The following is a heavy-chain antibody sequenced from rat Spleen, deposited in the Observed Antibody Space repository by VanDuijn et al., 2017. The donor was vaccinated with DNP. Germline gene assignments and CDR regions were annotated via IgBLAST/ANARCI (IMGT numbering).Heavy chain of an antibody. CDR3: ARWSDYFDY. CDR2: IRYSGTT. CDR1: GYSISTSYR. V-gene: IGHV3-1*01. Sequence: EVQLQESGPGLVEPSQSLSLTCSVTGYSISTSYRWNWIRKFPGNQMEWIGHIRYSGTTNYNPSLKSRISITRDTSKNQFFLHLNSVTTEDTATYYCARWSDYFDYWGQGVMVTVSS. J-gene: IGHJ2*01.